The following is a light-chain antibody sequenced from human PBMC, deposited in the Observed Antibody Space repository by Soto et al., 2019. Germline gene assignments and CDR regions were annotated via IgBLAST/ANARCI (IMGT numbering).Light chain of an antibody. CDR3: QQYNNWPPWT. Sequence: EIVMTQSPATLSVSPGERATLSCRASQSVSSNLALYQQKPGQAPRLLIYGASTRATGIPVRFSGSGSGTEFTLTISSLQSEEFAVYYCQQYNNWPPWTFGRGTKVEIK. J-gene: IGKJ1*01. V-gene: IGKV3-15*01. CDR1: QSVSSN. CDR2: GAS.